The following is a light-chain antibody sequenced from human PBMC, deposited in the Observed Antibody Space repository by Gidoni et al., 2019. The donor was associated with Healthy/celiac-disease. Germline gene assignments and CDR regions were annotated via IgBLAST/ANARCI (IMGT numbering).Light chain of an antibody. CDR1: SSNIGSNY. CDR2: RNN. V-gene: IGLV1-47*01. CDR3: AAWDDSLSGPV. J-gene: IGLJ2*01. Sequence: VLTPPPSASGTPRQGVTISCSGSSSNIGSNYVYWYQQLPGTAPKLLIYRNNQRPSGVPDRFSGSKSGTSASLAISGLRSEDEADYYCAAWDDSLSGPVFGGGTKLTVL.